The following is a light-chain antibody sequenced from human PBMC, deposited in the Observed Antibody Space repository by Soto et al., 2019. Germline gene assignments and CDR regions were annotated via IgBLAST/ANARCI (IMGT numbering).Light chain of an antibody. CDR2: DVS. CDR1: SSDVGAYDY. Sequence: QSALTQPASVSGSPGQSITISCTGTSSDVGAYDYVSWYQQHPGKAPKLIIYDVSDRPSGISNRFSASKSGNTASLTISGLQAEDEADYYCSSYTGSDSLKVFGGGTKVTVL. CDR3: SSYTGSDSLKV. V-gene: IGLV2-14*03. J-gene: IGLJ2*01.